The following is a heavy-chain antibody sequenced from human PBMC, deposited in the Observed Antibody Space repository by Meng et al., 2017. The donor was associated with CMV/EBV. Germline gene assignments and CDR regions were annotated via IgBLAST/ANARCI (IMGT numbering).Heavy chain of an antibody. CDR2: INHSGST. CDR1: GGSFSGYY. Sequence: GSLRLSCAVYGGSFSGYYWIWIRQPPGKGLEWIGEINHSGSTNYNPSLKSRVTISVDTSKNQFSLKLSSVTAADTAVYYCARGQGDFWSGYSVYYYYGMDVWGQGTTVTVSS. J-gene: IGHJ6*02. CDR3: ARGQGDFWSGYSVYYYYGMDV. D-gene: IGHD3-3*01. V-gene: IGHV4-34*01.